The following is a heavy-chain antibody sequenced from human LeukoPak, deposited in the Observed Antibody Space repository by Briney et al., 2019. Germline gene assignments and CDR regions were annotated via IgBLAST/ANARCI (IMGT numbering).Heavy chain of an antibody. Sequence: SETLSLTCTVSGGSISRSYWSWMRQPAGKGPEWIGRIYGSGTITYNPSLESRVTMSVDTSKNQFSLKLRSVTAADTAVYYCARVFRDDYVWGSYRPYYYYYYMDVWGKGTTVTVSS. D-gene: IGHD3-16*02. CDR2: IYGSGTI. J-gene: IGHJ6*03. CDR3: ARVFRDDYVWGSYRPYYYYYYMDV. V-gene: IGHV4-4*07. CDR1: GGSISRSY.